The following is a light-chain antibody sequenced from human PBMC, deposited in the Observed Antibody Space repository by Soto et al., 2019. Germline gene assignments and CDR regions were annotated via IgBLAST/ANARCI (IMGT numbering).Light chain of an antibody. CDR3: SSYGGSNNYV. Sequence: QSVLTQPPSASGSPGQSVTISCTGTSSDVGGYNYVSWYQQHPDKAPKLMIYEVSKRPSGVPDRFSGSKSGNTASLTVSGLQAEDEADYYCSSYGGSNNYVFGTGTKLTVL. CDR1: SSDVGGYNY. CDR2: EVS. J-gene: IGLJ1*01. V-gene: IGLV2-8*01.